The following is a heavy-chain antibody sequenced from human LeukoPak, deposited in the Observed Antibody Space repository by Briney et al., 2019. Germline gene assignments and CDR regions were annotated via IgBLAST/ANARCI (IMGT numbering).Heavy chain of an antibody. CDR3: ARDLESNYDFWSGYEPSGFDI. CDR1: GFTFSNYA. Sequence: GGSLRLSCAASGFTFSNYAMSWVRQAPGKGLEWVANIKQDGSEKYYVDSVKGRFTISRDNAKNSLYLQMNSLRAEDTAVYYCARDLESNYDFWSGYEPSGFDIWGQGTMVTVSS. D-gene: IGHD3-3*01. CDR2: IKQDGSEK. V-gene: IGHV3-7*01. J-gene: IGHJ3*02.